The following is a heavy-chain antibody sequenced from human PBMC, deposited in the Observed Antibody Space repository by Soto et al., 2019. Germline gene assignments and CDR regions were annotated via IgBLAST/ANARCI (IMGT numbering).Heavy chain of an antibody. V-gene: IGHV1-2*04. Sequence: GASVKVSCKASGYTFTGYYMHWVRQAPGQGLEWMGWINPNSGGTNSAQKFQGWVTMTRDTSISTAYVELSRLRSDDTAVYYCATSRVSIAVAGETEYYFDYWGQGTLVTVSS. CDR1: GYTFTGYY. J-gene: IGHJ4*02. D-gene: IGHD6-19*01. CDR3: ATSRVSIAVAGETEYYFDY. CDR2: INPNSGGT.